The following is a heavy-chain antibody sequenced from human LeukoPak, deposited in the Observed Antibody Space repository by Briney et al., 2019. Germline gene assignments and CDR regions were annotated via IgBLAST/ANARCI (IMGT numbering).Heavy chain of an antibody. CDR2: ISYDGSKK. D-gene: IGHD6-6*01. Sequence: GRSLRLSCAASGFTFSSYAMHWVRQAPGKGLEWVAVISYDGSKKYYADSVKGRFTISRDNSKNTLYLQMNSLRAEDTAVYYCAREADSSSSFRYWGQGTLVTVSS. V-gene: IGHV3-30*01. CDR3: AREADSSSSFRY. J-gene: IGHJ4*02. CDR1: GFTFSSYA.